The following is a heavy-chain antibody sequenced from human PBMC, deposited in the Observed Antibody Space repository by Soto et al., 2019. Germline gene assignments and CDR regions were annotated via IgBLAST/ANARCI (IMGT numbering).Heavy chain of an antibody. Sequence: PSETLSLTFTVSGDSIRSRTYYGSCIRNHPGKGLEWMRYIYDSDTSYYNGPLRIRATISVDTSKNQFSLKLTSVTAADTDVYYCARVLYDRNGYTSALDTCAQGTLVTVSS. CDR1: GDSIRSRTYY. CDR3: ARVLYDRNGYTSALDT. V-gene: IGHV4-31*03. D-gene: IGHD3-22*01. J-gene: IGHJ5*02. CDR2: IYDSDTS.